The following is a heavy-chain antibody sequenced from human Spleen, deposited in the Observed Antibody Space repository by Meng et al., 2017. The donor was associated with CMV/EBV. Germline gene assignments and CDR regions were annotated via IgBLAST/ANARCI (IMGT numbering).Heavy chain of an antibody. J-gene: IGHJ5*02. CDR2: VIPILSIA. CDR3: ARADYYDSSGYYRNWFDP. V-gene: IGHV1-69*10. CDR1: TFSGYA. Sequence: TFSGYAISWVRQTPGQGLEWMGGVIPILSIANYAQKFQGRVTITADKSTRTAYMELSSLRSEDTAVYYCARADYYDSSGYYRNWFDPWGQGALVTVSS. D-gene: IGHD3-22*01.